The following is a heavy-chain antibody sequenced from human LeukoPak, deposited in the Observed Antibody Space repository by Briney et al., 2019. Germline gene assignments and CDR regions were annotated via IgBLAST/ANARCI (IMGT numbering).Heavy chain of an antibody. J-gene: IGHJ4*02. D-gene: IGHD1-26*01. CDR3: AREIVGANDY. CDR2: INPSGGST. V-gene: IGHV1-46*01. CDR1: GYTFTSYY. Sequence: ASVKVSCKASGYTFTSYYMHWVRQAPGQGLEWMGIINPSGGSTSYAQKFQGRVTMTRDTSISTAYMELSRLRSDDTAVYYCAREIVGANDYWGQGTLVTVSS.